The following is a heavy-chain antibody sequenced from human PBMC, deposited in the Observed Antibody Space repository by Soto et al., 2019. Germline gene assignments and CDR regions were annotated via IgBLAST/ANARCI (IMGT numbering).Heavy chain of an antibody. CDR2: ISYDGSNK. Sequence: QVQLVESGGGVVQPGRSLRLSCAASGFTFSSYGMHWVRQAPGKGLEWVAVISYDGSNKYYADSVKGRFTISRDNSKNTLYLQMNSLRAEDTAVYYCAKGRDSSSSTLWFDPWGQGTLVTVSS. CDR3: AKGRDSSSSTLWFDP. J-gene: IGHJ5*02. CDR1: GFTFSSYG. V-gene: IGHV3-30*18. D-gene: IGHD6-6*01.